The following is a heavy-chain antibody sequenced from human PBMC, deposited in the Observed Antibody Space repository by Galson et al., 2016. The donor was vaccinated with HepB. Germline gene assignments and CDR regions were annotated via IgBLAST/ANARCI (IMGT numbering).Heavy chain of an antibody. J-gene: IGHJ6*02. CDR2: MSFDGTNK. V-gene: IGHV3-30*18. D-gene: IGHD3-10*01. Sequence: SLRLSCAASGFIFSSYGMHWVRQAPGKGLEWVSGMSFDGTNKYYAGSVKGRFTISRDKSKNTLYLQMNSLRAEDTAVYYCAKDLWADYHGSGRDTQKYGMDVWGQGTTVIVSS. CDR1: GFIFSSYG. CDR3: AKDLWADYHGSGRDTQKYGMDV.